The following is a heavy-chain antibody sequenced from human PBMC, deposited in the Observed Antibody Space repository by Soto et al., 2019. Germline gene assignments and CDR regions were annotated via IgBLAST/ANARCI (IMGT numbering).Heavy chain of an antibody. D-gene: IGHD2-2*01. CDR2: VYNSGST. Sequence: SETLSLTCTVSGGSISSYHWSWIRQPPGKGLEWIGEVYNSGSTNYNPSLKNRVTISADTSKNHLSLSLSSVTAADTAVYFCAREMGYCTTTSCHAGPLYYYMDVWGKGTTVTV. CDR3: AREMGYCTTTSCHAGPLYYYMDV. J-gene: IGHJ6*03. CDR1: GGSISSYH. V-gene: IGHV4-59*01.